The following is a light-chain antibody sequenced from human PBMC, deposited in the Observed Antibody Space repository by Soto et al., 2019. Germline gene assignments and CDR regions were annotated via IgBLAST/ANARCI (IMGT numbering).Light chain of an antibody. V-gene: IGKV3-15*01. CDR3: QQYSDWPPT. CDR2: GAS. J-gene: IGKJ1*01. CDR1: QSVSSN. Sequence: EIVVTQSPATLSVSPGXRATLSCRASQSVSSNLAWYQQKPGQAPRLLINGASTRATGIPARFSGSGSGTEFSLTLSSLQSEDFAVYYCQQYSDWPPTFGQGTKVDIK.